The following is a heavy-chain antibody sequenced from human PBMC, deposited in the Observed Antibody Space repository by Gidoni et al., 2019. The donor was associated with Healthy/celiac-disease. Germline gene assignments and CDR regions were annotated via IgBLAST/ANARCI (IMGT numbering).Heavy chain of an antibody. D-gene: IGHD5-12*01. V-gene: IGHV3-30*18. J-gene: IGHJ3*02. CDR1: GFTFSSYG. CDR3: AKGSLEMATIGAFDI. CDR2: ISYDGSNK. Sequence: QVQLVESGGGVVQPGRSLRLSCAASGFTFSSYGMHWVRQAPGKGLEWVAVISYDGSNKYYADSVKGRFTISRDNSKNTLYLQMNSLRAEDTAVYYCAKGSLEMATIGAFDIWGQGTMVTVSS.